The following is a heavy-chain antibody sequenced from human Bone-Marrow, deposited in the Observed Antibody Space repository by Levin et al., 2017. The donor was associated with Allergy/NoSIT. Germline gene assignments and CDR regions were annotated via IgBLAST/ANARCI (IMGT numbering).Heavy chain of an antibody. D-gene: IGHD2-21*01. CDR3: ATRSIPLYYYYGMDV. CDR2: IYSGGST. V-gene: IGHV3-53*01. J-gene: IGHJ6*02. CDR1: GFTVSSNY. Sequence: LSLTCAASGFTVSSNYMSWVRQAPGKGLEWVSVIYSGGSTYYADSVKGRFTISRDNSKNTLYLQMNSLRAEDTAVYYCATRSIPLYYYYGMDVWGQGTTVTVSS.